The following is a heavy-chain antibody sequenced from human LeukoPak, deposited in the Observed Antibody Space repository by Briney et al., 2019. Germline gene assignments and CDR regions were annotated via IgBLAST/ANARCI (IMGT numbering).Heavy chain of an antibody. CDR2: IYYSGST. CDR3: ARPFYGSGPGEKMDAFDI. CDR1: GGSISSSSYY. Sequence: PSETLSLTCTVSGGSISSSSYYWGWIRQPPGKGLEWTGSIYYSGSTYYNPSLKSRVTISVDTSKNQFSLKLSSVTAADTAVYYCARPFYGSGPGEKMDAFDIWGQGTMVTVSS. J-gene: IGHJ3*02. D-gene: IGHD3-10*01. V-gene: IGHV4-39*01.